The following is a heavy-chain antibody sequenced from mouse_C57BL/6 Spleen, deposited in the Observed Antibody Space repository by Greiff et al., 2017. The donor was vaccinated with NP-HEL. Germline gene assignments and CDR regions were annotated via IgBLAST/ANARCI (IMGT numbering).Heavy chain of an antibody. V-gene: IGHV5-4*01. D-gene: IGHD2-5*01. J-gene: IGHJ3*01. Sequence: EVKLVESGGGLVKPGGSLKLSCAASGFTFSSYAMSWVRQTPEKRLEWVATISDGGSYTYYPDNVKGRFTISRDNAKNNLYLQMSHLKSEDTAMYYCERDYSNSAWFAYWGQGTLVTVSA. CDR1: GFTFSSYA. CDR2: ISDGGSYT. CDR3: ERDYSNSAWFAY.